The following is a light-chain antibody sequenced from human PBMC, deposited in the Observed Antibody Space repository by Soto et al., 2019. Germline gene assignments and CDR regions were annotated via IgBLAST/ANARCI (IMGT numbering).Light chain of an antibody. CDR3: AAWDASLNGYV. CDR1: SSNIGSNT. CDR2: SNN. J-gene: IGLJ1*01. Sequence: QSGMTQQPSGSGTPGQRVTISCSGSSSNIGSNTVNWYQQLPGTAPKLLIYSNNQRPSGVPDRFSGSKSGTSASLAISGLQSEDEADYYCAAWDASLNGYVFGTGSKVTVL. V-gene: IGLV1-44*01.